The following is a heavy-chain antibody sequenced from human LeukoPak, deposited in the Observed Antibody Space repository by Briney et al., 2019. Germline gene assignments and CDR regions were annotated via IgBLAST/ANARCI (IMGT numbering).Heavy chain of an antibody. CDR1: GYTFTRHG. D-gene: IGHD4-23*01. CDR3: ARDPSNTGGNFPYFDY. Sequence: ASVKVSCKASGYTFTRHGVSWVRQAPGQGLEWMGWISAYNGDTKYAQNFQGRVTITTDTSTTTAYMELRSLRSDDTAVYYCARDPSNTGGNFPYFDYWGQGTLVTVSS. J-gene: IGHJ4*02. CDR2: ISAYNGDT. V-gene: IGHV1-18*01.